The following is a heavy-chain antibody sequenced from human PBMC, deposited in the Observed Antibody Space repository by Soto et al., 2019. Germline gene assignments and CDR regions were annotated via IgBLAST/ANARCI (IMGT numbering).Heavy chain of an antibody. CDR1: GGSISSYY. CDR3: ARDSVLGDYGDYFDY. D-gene: IGHD4-17*01. V-gene: IGHV4-59*12. Sequence: PSETLSLTCTVSGGSISSYYWSWIRQPPGKGLEWIGYIYYSGSTNYNPSLKSRVTISVDTSKNQFSLKLSSVTAADTAVYYCARDSVLGDYGDYFDYWGQGTLVTVSS. J-gene: IGHJ4*02. CDR2: IYYSGST.